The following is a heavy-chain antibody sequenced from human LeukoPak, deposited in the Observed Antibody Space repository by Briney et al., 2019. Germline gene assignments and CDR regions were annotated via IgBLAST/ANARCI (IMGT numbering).Heavy chain of an antibody. CDR3: ARGRRGGGYDYVWGSYNFDY. J-gene: IGHJ4*02. Sequence: ASETLSLTCTVSGGSISNYYWSWIRQPAGKGLEWIGYIYYSGSTNYNPSLKSRVTISVDTSKNQFSLKLSSVTAADTAVYYCARGRRGGGYDYVWGSYNFDYWGQGTLVTVSS. CDR1: GGSISNYY. CDR2: IYYSGST. V-gene: IGHV4-59*01. D-gene: IGHD3-16*01.